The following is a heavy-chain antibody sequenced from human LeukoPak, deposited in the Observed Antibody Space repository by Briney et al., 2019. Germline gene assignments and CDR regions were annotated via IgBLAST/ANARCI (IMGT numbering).Heavy chain of an antibody. D-gene: IGHD3-10*01. CDR1: GFTFSSYA. V-gene: IGHV3-23*01. CDR3: AKDKPVLWFAGRAKYYFDY. CDR2: ISGSGGST. Sequence: QPGGSLRLSCAASGFTFSSYAMSWVRQAPGKGLEWVSAISGSGGSTYYADSVKGRFTISRDNSKNTLYLQMNSLRAEDTAVYYCAKDKPVLWFAGRAKYYFDYWGQGTLVTVSS. J-gene: IGHJ4*02.